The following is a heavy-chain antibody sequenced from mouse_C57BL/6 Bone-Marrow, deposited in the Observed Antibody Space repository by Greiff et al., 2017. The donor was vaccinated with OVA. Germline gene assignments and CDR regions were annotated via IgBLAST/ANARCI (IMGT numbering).Heavy chain of an antibody. CDR3: ARDSLLETYYAMDY. D-gene: IGHD2-10*01. CDR1: GFTFSDYY. J-gene: IGHJ4*01. CDR2: ISNGGGST. V-gene: IGHV5-12*01. Sequence: EVMLVESGGGLVQPGGSLKLSCAASGFTFSDYYMYWVRQTPEKRLEWVAYISNGGGSTYYPDTVKGRFTISRDNAKNTLYLQMSRLKSEDTAMYYCARDSLLETYYAMDYWGQGTSVTVSS.